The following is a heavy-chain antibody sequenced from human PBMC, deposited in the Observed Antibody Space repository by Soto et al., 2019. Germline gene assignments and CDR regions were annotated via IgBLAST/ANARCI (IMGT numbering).Heavy chain of an antibody. Sequence: GGSLRLSCAASGFTFSSYAMSWVRQAPGKGLEWVSAISGSGGSTYYADSVKGRFTISRDNSKNTLYLQMNSLRAEDTAVYYCARGGVDYYYYGMDVWGQGTTVTVS. D-gene: IGHD3-16*01. J-gene: IGHJ6*02. CDR3: ARGGVDYYYYGMDV. CDR1: GFTFSSYA. V-gene: IGHV3-23*01. CDR2: ISGSGGST.